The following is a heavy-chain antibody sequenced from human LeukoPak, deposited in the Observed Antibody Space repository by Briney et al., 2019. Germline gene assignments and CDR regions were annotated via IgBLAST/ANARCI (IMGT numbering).Heavy chain of an antibody. CDR2: IYYSGYT. V-gene: IGHV4-59*01. Sequence: SETLSLTCTVSGGSFTVYYWTWIRQSPGKGLKWIGNIYYSGYTTYSPSLRSRVTISVDTSKNQFSLKLSSVTAADTAVYYCARETSQKGAHYMDVWGKGTTITISS. CDR3: ARETSQKGAHYMDV. D-gene: IGHD3-16*01. J-gene: IGHJ6*03. CDR1: GGSFTVYY.